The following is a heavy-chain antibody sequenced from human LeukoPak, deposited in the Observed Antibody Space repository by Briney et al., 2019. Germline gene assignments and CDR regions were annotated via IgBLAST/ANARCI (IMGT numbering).Heavy chain of an antibody. J-gene: IGHJ4*02. CDR2: IYYSGST. CDR3: ASGYSSSWLDVG. V-gene: IGHV4-39*07. Sequence: SETLSLTCTVSGGSISSSNYYWGWIRQPPGKGLEWIGSIYYSGSTDYNPSLKSRVTISVDTSKNQFSLKLSSVTAADTAVYYCASGYSSSWLDVGWGQGTLVTVSS. D-gene: IGHD6-13*01. CDR1: GGSISSSNYY.